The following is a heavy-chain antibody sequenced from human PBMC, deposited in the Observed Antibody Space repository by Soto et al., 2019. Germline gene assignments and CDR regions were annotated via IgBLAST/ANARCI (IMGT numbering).Heavy chain of an antibody. D-gene: IGHD2-2*01. Sequence: PSETLSLTCTVSGGSISSSSYYWGWIRQPPGKGLEWIGSIYYSGSTYYNPSLKSRVTISVDTSKNQFSLKLSSVTAADTAVYYFVRTLGYCSSTSCYGYMDGWGKVTTVTVSS. J-gene: IGHJ6*03. CDR1: GGSISSSSYY. CDR3: VRTLGYCSSTSCYGYMDG. V-gene: IGHV4-39*01. CDR2: IYYSGST.